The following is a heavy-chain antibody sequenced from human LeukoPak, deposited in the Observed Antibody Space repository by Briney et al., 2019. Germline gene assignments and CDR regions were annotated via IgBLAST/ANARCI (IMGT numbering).Heavy chain of an antibody. D-gene: IGHD3-10*01. CDR1: GGSISSGGYY. V-gene: IGHV4-61*08. CDR3: ARLFYGSGNYYNVFDY. CDR2: IYHSGST. J-gene: IGHJ4*02. Sequence: SETLSLTCTVSGGSISSGGYYWSWIRQPPGKGLEWIGYIYHSGSTNYNPSLKSRVTISVDTSKNQFSLKLSSVTAADTAVYYCARLFYGSGNYYNVFDYWGQGTLVTVSS.